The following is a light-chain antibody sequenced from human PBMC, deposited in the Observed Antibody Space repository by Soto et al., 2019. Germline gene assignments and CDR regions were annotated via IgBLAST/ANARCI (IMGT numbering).Light chain of an antibody. CDR2: GVN. V-gene: IGLV2-14*01. Sequence: QSVLTQPASVSGSPGQSITISCSGTISDFVLYNYVSWYQQHPGKAPKLMIYGVNNRPSGVSNRFSGSKSGNTASLTISGLQADDEADHYCSSYTTSSALQVFGTGTKVTV. J-gene: IGLJ1*01. CDR3: SSYTTSSALQV. CDR1: ISDFVLYNY.